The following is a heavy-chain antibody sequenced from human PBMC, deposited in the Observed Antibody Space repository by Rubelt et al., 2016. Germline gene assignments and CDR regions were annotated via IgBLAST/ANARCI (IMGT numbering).Heavy chain of an antibody. V-gene: IGHV3-30*04. Sequence: QVQLVESGGGVVQPGRSLRLSCAASGFTFSSYAMHWVRQAPGKGLEWVALMSSDGNDKYYPDSVKGRFTISRDNSKNTLYLQMNSLRAEDTAVDYCATAVADTGEYFQHWGQGTLVTVSS. CDR2: MSSDGNDK. D-gene: IGHD6-19*01. CDR1: GFTFSSYA. CDR3: ATAVADTGEYFQH. J-gene: IGHJ1*01.